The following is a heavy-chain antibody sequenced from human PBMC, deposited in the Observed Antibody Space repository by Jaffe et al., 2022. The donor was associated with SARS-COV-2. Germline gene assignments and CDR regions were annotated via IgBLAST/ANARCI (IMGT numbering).Heavy chain of an antibody. Sequence: QVQLQQWGAGLLKPSETLSLTCAVYGGSFSGYYWSWIRQPPGKGLEWIGEINHSGSTNYNPSLKSRVTISVDTSKNQFSLKLSSVTAADTAVYYCARGLRYSSRRRGNFDYWGQGTLVTVSS. CDR3: ARGLRYSSRRRGNFDY. CDR1: GGSFSGYY. CDR2: INHSGST. V-gene: IGHV4-34*01. D-gene: IGHD6-13*01. J-gene: IGHJ4*02.